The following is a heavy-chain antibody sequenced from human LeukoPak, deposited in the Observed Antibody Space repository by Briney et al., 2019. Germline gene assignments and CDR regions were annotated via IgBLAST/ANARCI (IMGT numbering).Heavy chain of an antibody. Sequence: GGSLRLSCAASGFTFSSYAMSWVRQAPGKGLEWVSAISGSGGSTYSADSVNGRCTISRDNSKNTRYMQMNSLRTEETAVYYCTEYGEYCGSTSCRPYYYYGMDVWGKGTTGTVSS. CDR3: TEYGEYCGSTSCRPYYYYGMDV. J-gene: IGHJ6*04. D-gene: IGHD2-2*01. CDR2: ISGSGGST. V-gene: IGHV3-23*01. CDR1: GFTFSSYA.